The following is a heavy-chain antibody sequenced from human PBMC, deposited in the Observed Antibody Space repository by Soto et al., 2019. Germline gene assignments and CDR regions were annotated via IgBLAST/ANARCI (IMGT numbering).Heavy chain of an antibody. Sequence: GGSLRLSCAASGFTFDDYTMHWVRQAPGKGLEWVSLISWDGSEKYYVDSVKGRFTISRDNAKNSLYLQMNSLRAEDTAVYYCARDTAMVRNNWFDPWGQGTLVTVSS. CDR2: ISWDGSEK. CDR1: GFTFDDYT. CDR3: ARDTAMVRNNWFDP. J-gene: IGHJ5*02. V-gene: IGHV3-43*01. D-gene: IGHD5-18*01.